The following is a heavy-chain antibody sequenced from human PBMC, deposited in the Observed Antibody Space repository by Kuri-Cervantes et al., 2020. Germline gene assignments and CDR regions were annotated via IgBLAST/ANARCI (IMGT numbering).Heavy chain of an antibody. D-gene: IGHD3-22*01. Sequence: GGSLRLSCAASGFTFSDYGMHWVRQAPGKGLEWVAVISYDGSNKYYADSVKGRFTISRDNSKNTLYLQMNSLRAEDTAVYYCARESDYYDSSGYNSYFDYWGQGTLVTVSS. CDR3: ARESDYYDSSGYNSYFDY. V-gene: IGHV3-30*19. J-gene: IGHJ4*02. CDR2: ISYDGSNK. CDR1: GFTFSDYG.